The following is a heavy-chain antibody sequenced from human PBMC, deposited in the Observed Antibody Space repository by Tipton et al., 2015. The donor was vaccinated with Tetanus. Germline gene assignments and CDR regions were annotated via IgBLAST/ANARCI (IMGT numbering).Heavy chain of an antibody. D-gene: IGHD6-19*01. V-gene: IGHV4-30-2*01. CDR1: GASISSIYS. Sequence: TLSLTCAVSGASISSIYSWSWIRQPPGKGLEWIGYVFRSGSADYNPSLRSRVTISIDTSSNQFSLKLTSVTPADTAIYYCARGPSYSGAWYHYWGQGAMVTVSP. J-gene: IGHJ4*02. CDR3: ARGPSYSGAWYHY. CDR2: VFRSGSA.